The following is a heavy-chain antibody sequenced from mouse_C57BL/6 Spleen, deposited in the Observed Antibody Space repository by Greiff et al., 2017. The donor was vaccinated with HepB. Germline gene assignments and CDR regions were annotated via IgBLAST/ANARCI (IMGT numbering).Heavy chain of an antibody. D-gene: IGHD3-3*01. J-gene: IGHJ3*01. CDR2: IDPSDSYT. V-gene: IGHV1-69*01. CDR3: ARLGEAY. CDR1: GYTFTSYW. Sequence: QVQLQQPGAELVMPGASVKLSCKASGYTFTSYWMHWVKQRPGQGLEWIGEIDPSDSYTNFNQKFKGKSTLTVDKSSSPSYMQLSSLTSEDSAVYYCARLGEAYWGQGTLVTVAA.